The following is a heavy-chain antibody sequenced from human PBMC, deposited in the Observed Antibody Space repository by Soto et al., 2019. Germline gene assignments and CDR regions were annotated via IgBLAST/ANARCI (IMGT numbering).Heavy chain of an antibody. CDR2: IGGRGTSS. V-gene: IGHV3-23*01. D-gene: IGHD3-22*01. CDR3: AKSRYADSSGDYYDF. Sequence: RLSCAAPGFTFSNYAMSWVRQAPGKGLEWVSGIGGRGTSSYYADAVKGRFAISRDNSYNTLFLQLHSLRAEDTAVYYCAKSRYADSSGDYYDFWGQGTRVTVSS. J-gene: IGHJ4*02. CDR1: GFTFSNYA.